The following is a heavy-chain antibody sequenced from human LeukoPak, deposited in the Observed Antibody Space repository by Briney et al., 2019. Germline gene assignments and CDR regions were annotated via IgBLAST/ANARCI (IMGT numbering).Heavy chain of an antibody. CDR1: GFTFSSYA. Sequence: PGASLRLSCAASGFTFSSYAMSWVRQAPGKGLEWVSAISGSGGSTYYADSVKGRFTISRDNSKNTLYLQMNSLRAEDTAVYYCAKQSGPGLLVAFDIWGQGTMVTVSP. V-gene: IGHV3-23*01. D-gene: IGHD2-15*01. J-gene: IGHJ3*02. CDR2: ISGSGGST. CDR3: AKQSGPGLLVAFDI.